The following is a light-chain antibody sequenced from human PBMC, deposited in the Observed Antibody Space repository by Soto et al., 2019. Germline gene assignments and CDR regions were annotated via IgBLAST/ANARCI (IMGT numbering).Light chain of an antibody. Sequence: DIQMTQSPSSLSASVGDRVTITCRASQSISSYLNWYQQKPGKAPKLLIYAASSLQSGVPSRFSGSGSGTDFTLTISSLQPEDFATYYCQHSYSTPQTFGQGTKLEIK. V-gene: IGKV1-39*01. CDR3: QHSYSTPQT. J-gene: IGKJ2*01. CDR1: QSISSY. CDR2: AAS.